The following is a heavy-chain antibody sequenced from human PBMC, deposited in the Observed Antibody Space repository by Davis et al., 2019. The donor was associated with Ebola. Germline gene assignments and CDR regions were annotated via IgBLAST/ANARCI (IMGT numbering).Heavy chain of an antibody. V-gene: IGHV1-69*13. Sequence: SVKVSCKASGGTFSSYAISWVRQAPGQGLEWMGGIIPIFGTANYAQKFQGRVTITADESTSTAYMELSSLRSEDTAVYYCAADKQRWLVYDYYGMDVWGQGTTVTVSS. CDR2: IIPIFGTA. J-gene: IGHJ6*02. CDR3: AADKQRWLVYDYYGMDV. D-gene: IGHD6-19*01. CDR1: GGTFSSYA.